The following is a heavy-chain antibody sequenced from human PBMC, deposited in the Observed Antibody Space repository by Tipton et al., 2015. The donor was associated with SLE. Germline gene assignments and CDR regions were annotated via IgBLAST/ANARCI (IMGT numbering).Heavy chain of an antibody. Sequence: TLSLTCAVSGGSISSGGYYWSWIRQPPGKGLEWIGEINHSGSTNYNPSLKSRVTISVDTSKNQFSLKLSSVTAADTAVYYCARGVRQQLVLEYFDYWGQGTLVTVSS. CDR2: INHSGST. CDR3: ARGVRQQLVLEYFDY. V-gene: IGHV4-34*01. J-gene: IGHJ4*02. D-gene: IGHD6-13*01. CDR1: GGSISSGGYY.